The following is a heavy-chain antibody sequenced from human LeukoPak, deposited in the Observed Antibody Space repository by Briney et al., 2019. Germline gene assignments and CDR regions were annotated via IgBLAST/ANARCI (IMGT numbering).Heavy chain of an antibody. V-gene: IGHV4-59*07. D-gene: IGHD3-10*01. CDR1: GGSISTYH. CDR2: MQSTGNS. CDR3: ARYGAGSYHFDY. Sequence: SDTLSLTCTVSGGSISTYHWNWIRKSPGKGLEWIGYMQSTGNSNYNPSRKSRVTMSVDMSRNQIVLNLSSVTAADTAVYYCARYGAGSYHFDYWGQRALLSVSS. J-gene: IGHJ4*02.